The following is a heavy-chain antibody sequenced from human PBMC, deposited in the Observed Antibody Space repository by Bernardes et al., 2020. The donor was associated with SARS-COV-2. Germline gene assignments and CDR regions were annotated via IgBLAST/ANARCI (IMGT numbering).Heavy chain of an antibody. CDR1: GFSATNNY. Sequence: GCPRDSCAASGFSATNNYMTWVRQAPEKRLERVSLIYSGGSADYADSVKGRFTISRDNSKNTLYLQMNSLRAEDTAVYYCARDRRRYFDSWGQGTLVTVSS. V-gene: IGHV3-66*01. CDR2: IYSGGSA. J-gene: IGHJ4*02. CDR3: ARDRRRYFDS.